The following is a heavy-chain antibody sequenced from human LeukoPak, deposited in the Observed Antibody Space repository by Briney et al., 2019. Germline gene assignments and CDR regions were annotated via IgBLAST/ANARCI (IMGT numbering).Heavy chain of an antibody. CDR2: INHSGST. J-gene: IGHJ5*02. D-gene: IGHD3-10*01. CDR3: ARGVIITSRFDP. V-gene: IGHV4-34*01. CDR1: GGSFSGYY. Sequence: PSETLSLTCAVYGGSFSGYYWSWIRQPPGKGLEWIGEINHSGSTNYNPSLKSRVTISVDTSKNQFSLKLSSVTAADTAVYYCARGVIITSRFDPWGQGTLVTVSS.